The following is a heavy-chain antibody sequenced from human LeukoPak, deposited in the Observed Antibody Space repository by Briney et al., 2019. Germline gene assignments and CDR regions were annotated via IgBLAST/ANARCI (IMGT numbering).Heavy chain of an antibody. CDR3: ARDSGMARGTVDY. CDR2: INPSGGST. J-gene: IGHJ4*02. Sequence: AAVKVSCKSSGYSFTSYYMYWARQASGQGLEWMGIINPSGGSTSYAQKFQGRVTMTRDTSTSTVYMELSSLRSEDTAVHYCARDSGMARGTVDYWGQGTLVTVSS. CDR1: GYSFTSYY. V-gene: IGHV1-46*01. D-gene: IGHD3-10*01.